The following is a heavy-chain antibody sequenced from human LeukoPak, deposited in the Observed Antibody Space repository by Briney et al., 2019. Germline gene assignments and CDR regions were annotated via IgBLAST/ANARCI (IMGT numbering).Heavy chain of an antibody. CDR1: GFSFSSYT. D-gene: IGHD2-21*02. V-gene: IGHV3-21*01. J-gene: IGHJ4*02. CDR2: ISSSSSYI. CDR3: ARDGRCGGDCYAS. Sequence: GSLRLSCAASGFSFSSYTMNWVRQAPGKGLEWVSIISSSSSYIYYADSVKRRFTISRDNAKNALYLQMNSLRVEDTAVYYCARDGRCGGDCYASWGQGTLVTVSS.